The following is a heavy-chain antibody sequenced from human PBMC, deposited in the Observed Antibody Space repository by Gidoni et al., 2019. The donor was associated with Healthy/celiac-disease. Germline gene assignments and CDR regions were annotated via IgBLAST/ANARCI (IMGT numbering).Heavy chain of an antibody. V-gene: IGHV3-23*01. J-gene: IGHJ3*02. CDR2: ISGRGGST. Sequence: EVQLLESGGGLVQPGGSLRLSCAASGFTFSSSAMSWVRQAPGKGLEWVSAISGRGGSTYYADSVKGRFTISRDNSKNTLYLQMNSLRAEDTAVYYCVGYYYDSSGYYYNAFDIWGQGTMVTVSS. CDR1: GFTFSSSA. CDR3: VGYYYDSSGYYYNAFDI. D-gene: IGHD3-22*01.